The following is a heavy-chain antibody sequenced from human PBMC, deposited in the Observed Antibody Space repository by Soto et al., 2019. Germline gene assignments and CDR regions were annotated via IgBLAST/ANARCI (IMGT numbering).Heavy chain of an antibody. Sequence: ASVKVSCKASGYTFTSYDINWVRQATGQGLEWMGWMNPNSGNTGYAQKFQGRVTMTRNTSISTAYMELSSLRSEDTAVYYCARGLKGKTTVIMCPPLYYIVYWYPRTL. CDR2: MNPNSGNT. CDR1: GYTFTSYD. J-gene: IGHJ4*02. V-gene: IGHV1-8*01. CDR3: ARGLKGKTTVIMCPPLYYIVY. D-gene: IGHD4-17*01.